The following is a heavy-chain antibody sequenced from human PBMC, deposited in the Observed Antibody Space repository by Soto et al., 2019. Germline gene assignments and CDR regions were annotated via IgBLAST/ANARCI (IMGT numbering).Heavy chain of an antibody. CDR3: AKDWAAAGPKSGYYYYYMDV. Sequence: EVQLVESGGGLVQPGRSLRLSCAASGFTFDDYAMHWVRQAPGKGLEWVSGISWNSGSIGYADSVKGRFTISRDNAKNSLYLQMNSLRAEDTALYYCAKDWAAAGPKSGYYYYYMDVWGKGTTVTVSS. J-gene: IGHJ6*03. V-gene: IGHV3-9*01. D-gene: IGHD6-13*01. CDR1: GFTFDDYA. CDR2: ISWNSGSI.